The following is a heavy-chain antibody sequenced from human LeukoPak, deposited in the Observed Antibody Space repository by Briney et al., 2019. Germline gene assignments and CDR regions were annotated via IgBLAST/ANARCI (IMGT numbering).Heavy chain of an antibody. CDR2: ISSTGSYI. Sequence: GGSLRLSCAASGFTFSNYSMNWVRQAPGKGLEWVSSISSTGSYIYYADSVKGRFTVSRDNAKNSLYLQMNSLRAEDTAVYYCANYYYDSSGYRGMNAFDIWGQGTMVTVSS. V-gene: IGHV3-21*01. CDR1: GFTFSNYS. J-gene: IGHJ3*02. D-gene: IGHD3-22*01. CDR3: ANYYYDSSGYRGMNAFDI.